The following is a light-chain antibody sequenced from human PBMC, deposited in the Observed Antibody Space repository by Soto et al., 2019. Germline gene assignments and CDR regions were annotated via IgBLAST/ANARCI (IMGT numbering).Light chain of an antibody. V-gene: IGKV3-20*01. CDR3: QQSPA. Sequence: EIVLTQSPGTLSLSPGERATLSCRASQSVSSSYLAWYQQKPGKAPRLLIYGASSRATGIPDRFSGSGSGTDFTLTISRLEPEDFAVYYCQQSPAFGQGTKVEIK. CDR2: GAS. CDR1: QSVSSSY. J-gene: IGKJ1*01.